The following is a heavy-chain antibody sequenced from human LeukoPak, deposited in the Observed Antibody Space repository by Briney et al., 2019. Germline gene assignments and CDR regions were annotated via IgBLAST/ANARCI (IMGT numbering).Heavy chain of an antibody. Sequence: GGSLRLSCAASGFTLSSYAMSWVRQAPGKGLEWVSTISGGSTYYADSVKGRFTISRDNSKNTLYLQMNSLRAEDTAVYYCAKDSSSWGATRADVWGQGTTVTVSS. CDR2: ISGGST. CDR1: GFTLSSYA. CDR3: AKDSSSWGATRADV. J-gene: IGHJ6*02. D-gene: IGHD6-13*01. V-gene: IGHV3-23*01.